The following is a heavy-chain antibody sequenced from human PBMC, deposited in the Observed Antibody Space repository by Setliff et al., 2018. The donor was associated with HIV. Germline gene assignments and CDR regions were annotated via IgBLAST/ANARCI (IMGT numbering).Heavy chain of an antibody. CDR3: ARLRLTMIMGVAYFDH. D-gene: IGHD3-22*01. J-gene: IGHJ4*02. Sequence: TSETLSLTCAVYGGSLSDYSWSWIRQPPGKGLEWIGEISYSGSTNYNPSLKSRVTISIDTSKNQFSLRLTSVTAADTAVYYCARLRLTMIMGVAYFDHWGQGTLVTVFS. V-gene: IGHV4-34*01. CDR2: ISYSGST. CDR1: GGSLSDYS.